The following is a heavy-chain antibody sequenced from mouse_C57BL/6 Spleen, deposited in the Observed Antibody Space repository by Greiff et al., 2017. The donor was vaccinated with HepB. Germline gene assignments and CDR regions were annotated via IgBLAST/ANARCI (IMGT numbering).Heavy chain of an antibody. J-gene: IGHJ4*01. CDR1: GYTFTSYW. D-gene: IGHD4-1*01. Sequence: QVQLQQPGAELVKPGASVKMSCKASGYTFTSYWITWVKQRPGQGLEWIGDIYPGSGSTNYNEKFKSKATLTVDTSSSTAYMQLSSLTSEDSAVYYGAREEGGLAGPYYYAMDYWGQGTSVTVSS. CDR3: AREEGGLAGPYYYAMDY. CDR2: IYPGSGST. V-gene: IGHV1-55*01.